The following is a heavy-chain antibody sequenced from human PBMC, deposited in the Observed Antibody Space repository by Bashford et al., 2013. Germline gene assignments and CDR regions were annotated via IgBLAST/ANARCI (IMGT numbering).Heavy chain of an antibody. CDR1: GYTFSDYY. J-gene: IGHJ3*01. V-gene: IGHV1-2*02. D-gene: IGHD1-26*01. CDR2: INPNPNSGAT. CDR3: ARDGPVVGVWNAFDV. Sequence: ASVKVSCKASGYTFSDYYIHWVRQAPGQGLEWMGWINPNPNSGATKYAEMFQGRVTMTRDTSISTAYMELSSLRSDDTAVYFCARDGPVVGVWNAFDVVGQGTVVTVSS.